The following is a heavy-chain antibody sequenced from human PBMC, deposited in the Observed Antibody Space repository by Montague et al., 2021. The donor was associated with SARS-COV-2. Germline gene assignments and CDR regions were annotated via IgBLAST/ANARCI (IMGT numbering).Heavy chain of an antibody. CDR3: ARVEGMIGGNTHLDY. Sequence: SETLSLTCSVSGASMKSYYWTWVRQSPGKGLQWIGYTYYSGSTSXDPSLQSRLTMTVDTSKNQFTLRLMSVTAADSAVYYCARVEGMIGGNTHLDYWGQGLPVTVSS. CDR1: GASMKSYY. V-gene: IGHV4-59*01. CDR2: TYYSGST. D-gene: IGHD2-21*01. J-gene: IGHJ4*02.